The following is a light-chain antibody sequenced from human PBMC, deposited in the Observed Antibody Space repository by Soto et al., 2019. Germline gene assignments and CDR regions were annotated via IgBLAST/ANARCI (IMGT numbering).Light chain of an antibody. J-gene: IGKJ3*01. CDR2: DAS. CDR3: QQRYNWPFT. CDR1: QSVSSY. V-gene: IGKV3-11*01. Sequence: EIVLTQSPATLSLSPGERATLSCRASQSVSSYLAWFQQKPGQAPRLLIYDASNRATGIPARFSGSGSGTDFTLTISSLEPEDFVLYYCQQRYNWPFTFSPGTKLDI.